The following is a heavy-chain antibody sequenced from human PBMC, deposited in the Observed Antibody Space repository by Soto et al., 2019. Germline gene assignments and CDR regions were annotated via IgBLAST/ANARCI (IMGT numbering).Heavy chain of an antibody. Sequence: EVQLVETGGGLIQPVGSLSLSCAASGFTVSSNYMTWVRQAPGKGLEWVSVIYSGDSTYYADSVNGLFAISRDNSKNRLYLQMNSLRVEDTAVYYCAGGLTRLSIAHWGQGTLVTVSS. J-gene: IGHJ4*02. CDR2: IYSGDST. D-gene: IGHD2-15*01. CDR1: GFTVSSNY. V-gene: IGHV3-53*02. CDR3: AGGLTRLSIAH.